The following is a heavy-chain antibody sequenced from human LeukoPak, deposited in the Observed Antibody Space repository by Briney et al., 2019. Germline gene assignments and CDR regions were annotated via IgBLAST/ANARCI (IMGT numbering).Heavy chain of an antibody. D-gene: IGHD3-22*01. V-gene: IGHV3-23*01. Sequence: GGSLRLSCAVSGITLSNYGMSWVRQAPGKGLEWVAGISDSGGRTNYADSVKGRFTISRDNPKNTLYLEMNSLRAEDTAVYFCAKRGVVIRVILVGFHKEAYYFDSWGQGALVTVSS. CDR2: ISDSGGRT. J-gene: IGHJ4*02. CDR3: AKRGVVIRVILVGFHKEAYYFDS. CDR1: GITLSNYG.